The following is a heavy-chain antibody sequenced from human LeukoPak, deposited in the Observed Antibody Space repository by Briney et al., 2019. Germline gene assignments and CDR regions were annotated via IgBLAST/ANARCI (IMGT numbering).Heavy chain of an antibody. V-gene: IGHV4-34*01. CDR2: INHSGST. CDR3: ARSRIVGPTTPLIY. CDR1: GGSFSGYY. D-gene: IGHD1-26*01. Sequence: SGTLSLTCAVYGGSFSGYYWSWIRQPPGKGLEWIGEINHSGSTNYNPSLKSRVTISVDTSKNQFSLKLSSVTAADTAVYYCARSRIVGPTTPLIYWGQGTLVTVSS. J-gene: IGHJ4*02.